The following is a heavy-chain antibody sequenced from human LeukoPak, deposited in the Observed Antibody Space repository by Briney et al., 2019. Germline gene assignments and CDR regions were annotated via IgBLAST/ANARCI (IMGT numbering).Heavy chain of an antibody. D-gene: IGHD6-6*01. CDR3: ARLPKYSRPLDY. CDR1: GYTFSSYD. V-gene: IGHV1-8*02. CDR2: MNPNSGNT. J-gene: IGHJ4*02. Sequence: ASVKVSCKASGYTFSSYDINWVRQATGQGLEWMGWMNPNSGNTAYAQMFQGRVTMSRDTSISTAYMELSSLRSEDTAVYYCARLPKYSRPLDYWGQGTLVTVSS.